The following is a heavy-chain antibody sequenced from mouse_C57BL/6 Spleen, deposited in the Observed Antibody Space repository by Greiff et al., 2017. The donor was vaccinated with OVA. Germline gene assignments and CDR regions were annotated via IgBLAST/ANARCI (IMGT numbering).Heavy chain of an antibody. CDR1: GYTFTSYG. CDR3: ARRGITTVVATSYWYFDV. Sequence: VQLKESGAELVRPGSSVKMSCKTSGYTFTSYGINWVKQRPGQGLEWIGYIYIGNGYTEYNEKFKGKATLTSDTSSSTAYMQLSSLTSEDSAIYFCARRGITTVVATSYWYFDVWGTGTTVTVSS. CDR2: IYIGNGYT. D-gene: IGHD1-1*01. V-gene: IGHV1-58*01. J-gene: IGHJ1*03.